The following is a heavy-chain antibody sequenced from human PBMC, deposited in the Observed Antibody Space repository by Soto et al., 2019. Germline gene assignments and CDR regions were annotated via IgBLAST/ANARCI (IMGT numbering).Heavy chain of an antibody. CDR1: GFTFSRSA. D-gene: IGHD3-22*01. CDR2: IVAASGKT. Sequence: QTNVVQYGPEVKKPGTSVKVSCKGSGFTFSRSAVQRERQARGQGLEWIGWIVAASGKTDYSQIFQERVTITRDMSTSTVYMELSSLSSEDTAVYYCAATLDWGSYDFGGYPSWGQGTLVTVSS. J-gene: IGHJ4*02. V-gene: IGHV1-58*01. CDR3: AATLDWGSYDFGGYPS.